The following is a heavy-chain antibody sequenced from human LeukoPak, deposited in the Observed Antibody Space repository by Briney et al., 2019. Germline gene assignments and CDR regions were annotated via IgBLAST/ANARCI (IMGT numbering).Heavy chain of an antibody. V-gene: IGHV3-30-3*01. CDR3: ARGIATGVDFFDP. J-gene: IGHJ5*02. D-gene: IGHD6-13*01. Sequence: GRSLRLSCAASAFTFSSYAMHWVRQAPGKGLEWVAVISYDGSNKYYADSVKGRFTISRDNAKNSLYLQMNSLRAEDTAVYYCARGIATGVDFFDPWGQGTLLTVSS. CDR1: AFTFSSYA. CDR2: ISYDGSNK.